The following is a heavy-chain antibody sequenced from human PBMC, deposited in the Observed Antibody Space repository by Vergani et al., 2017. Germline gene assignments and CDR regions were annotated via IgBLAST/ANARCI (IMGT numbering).Heavy chain of an antibody. J-gene: IGHJ3*02. V-gene: IGHV1-46*01. CDR1: GYTFTSYY. CDR3: ATSYYYGSGSYSFLGMGDAFDI. Sequence: QVQLVQSGAEVKKPGASVKVSCKASGYTFTSYYMHWVRQAPGQGLEWMGIINPSGGSTSYAQKFQGRVTMTRDTSTSTVYMELSSLRSEDTAVYYCATSYYYGSGSYSFLGMGDAFDIWGQGTMVTVSS. D-gene: IGHD3-10*01. CDR2: INPSGGST.